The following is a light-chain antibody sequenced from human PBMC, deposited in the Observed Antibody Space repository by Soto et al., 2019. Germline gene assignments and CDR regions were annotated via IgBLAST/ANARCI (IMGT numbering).Light chain of an antibody. V-gene: IGKV3-11*01. CDR1: QSINRH. CDR3: QQYGSSPRA. Sequence: EIVLTQSPATLSLSPGERATLSCRASQSINRHLAWYRQKPGQAPRLLIYDASNRATGIPARFSGSGSGTEFTLTIDRLEPEDFATYYCQQYGSSPRAFGQGTKVDIK. CDR2: DAS. J-gene: IGKJ1*01.